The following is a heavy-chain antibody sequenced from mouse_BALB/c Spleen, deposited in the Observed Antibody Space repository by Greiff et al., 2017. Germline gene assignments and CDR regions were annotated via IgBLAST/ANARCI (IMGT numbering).Heavy chain of an antibody. V-gene: IGHV1S81*02. CDR3: ASATTPYV. CDR2: INPSNGRT. J-gene: IGHJ1*01. D-gene: IGHD1-1*01. CDR1: GYTFTSYW. Sequence: QVQLKQSGAELVKPGASVKLSCKASGYTFTSYWMHWVKQRPGQGLEWIGEINPSNGRTNYNEKFKSKATLTVDKSSSTAYMQLSSLTSEDSAVYYCASATTPYVWGAGTTVTVSS.